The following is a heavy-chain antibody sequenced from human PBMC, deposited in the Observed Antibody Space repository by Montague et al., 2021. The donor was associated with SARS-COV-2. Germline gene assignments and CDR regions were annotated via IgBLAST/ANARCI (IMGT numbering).Heavy chain of an antibody. CDR3: VRHPHFDGLNGPPDF. D-gene: IGHD3-9*01. V-gene: IGHV4-59*08. Sequence: SETLSLTCTVSGVSVTDYRWSWIRQPPGTGLEWVGDVLYNKGTNFNPSLKIRVAISVDTSKNQFSLRLTSVTAADTAFSFCVRHPHFDGLNGPPDFWDQGTLVTVSS. CDR1: GVSVTDYR. CDR2: VLYNKGT. J-gene: IGHJ4*02.